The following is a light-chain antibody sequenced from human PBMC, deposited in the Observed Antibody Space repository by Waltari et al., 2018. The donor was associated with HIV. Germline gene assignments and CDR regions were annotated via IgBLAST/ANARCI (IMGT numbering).Light chain of an antibody. Sequence: SYVLTQPPSVSVAPGKTARITCGGTNIGSKSVHWYQQKPVQAPVLVIYNESDRPAWLPARFSVSNSGNPATLTISRVEAGDEADYYCQVWDSSSDHPGVFGTGTKVTVL. V-gene: IGLV3-21*04. CDR1: NIGSKS. CDR2: NES. CDR3: QVWDSSSDHPGV. J-gene: IGLJ1*01.